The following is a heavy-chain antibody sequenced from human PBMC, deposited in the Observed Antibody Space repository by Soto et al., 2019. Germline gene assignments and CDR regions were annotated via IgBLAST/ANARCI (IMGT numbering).Heavy chain of an antibody. V-gene: IGHV3-74*01. D-gene: IGHD3-3*01. CDR3: ARYYDFWSGCLASYGTLV. CDR2: INSDGSST. J-gene: IGHJ6*02. Sequence: PGGSLRLSCAASGFTFSSDWMHWVRQAPGKGLVWVSRINSDGSSTSYADSVKGRFTISRDDAKNTLYLQMNSLRAEDTAVYYCARYYDFWSGCLASYGTLVCCPGPTLTVS. CDR1: GFTFSSDW.